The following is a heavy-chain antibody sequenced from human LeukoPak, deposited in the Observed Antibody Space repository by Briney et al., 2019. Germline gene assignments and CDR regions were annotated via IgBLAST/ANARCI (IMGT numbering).Heavy chain of an antibody. Sequence: GGSLRLSCAASGFTFSSYGMHWVRQAPGKGLERVAVISYDGSNKYYADSVKGRFTISRDNSKNTLYLQMNSLRAEDTAVYYCAKQYYYDSSGTPLDYWGQGTLVTVSS. CDR3: AKQYYYDSSGTPLDY. CDR1: GFTFSSYG. V-gene: IGHV3-30*18. D-gene: IGHD3-22*01. CDR2: ISYDGSNK. J-gene: IGHJ4*02.